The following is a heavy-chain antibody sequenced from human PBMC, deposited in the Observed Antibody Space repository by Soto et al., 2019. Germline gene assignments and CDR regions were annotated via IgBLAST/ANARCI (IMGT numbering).Heavy chain of an antibody. CDR1: CGSISSTNW. CDR3: AGRRDDSGSLDY. CDR2: VYHSGST. D-gene: IGHD3-10*01. J-gene: IGHJ4*02. V-gene: IGHV4-4*02. Sequence: SEILSLTCAVSCGSISSTNWWNWVRQPPGKGLEWIGEVYHSGSTNYNPALKSRVTISVDKSKNQFSVRLNSVTAADTAVYYCAGRRDDSGSLDYWGQGTLVTVSS.